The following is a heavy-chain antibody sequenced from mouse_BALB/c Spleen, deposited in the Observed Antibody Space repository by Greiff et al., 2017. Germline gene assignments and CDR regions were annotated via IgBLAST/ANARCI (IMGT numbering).Heavy chain of an antibody. CDR1: GYTFTDYE. CDR2: IDPETGGT. CDR3: TRPYDYDVDAMDY. J-gene: IGHJ4*01. V-gene: IGHV1-15*01. D-gene: IGHD2-4*01. Sequence: QVQLQQSGAELVRPGASVTLSCKASGYTFTDYEMHWVKQTPVHGLEWIGAIDPETGGTAYNQKFKGKATLTADKSSSTAYMELRSLTSEDSAVYYCTRPYDYDVDAMDYWGQGTSVTVSS.